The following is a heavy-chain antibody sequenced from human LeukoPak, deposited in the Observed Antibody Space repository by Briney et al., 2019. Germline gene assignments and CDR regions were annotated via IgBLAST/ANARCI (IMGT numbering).Heavy chain of an antibody. CDR2: ISYDGSNK. V-gene: IGHV3-30-3*01. CDR3: ARERTNEAYYFDY. Sequence: GGSLRLSCAASGFTFSSYAMSWVRQAPGKGLEWVAVISYDGSNKYYADSVKGRFTISRDNSKNTLYLQMNSLRAEDTAVYYCARERTNEAYYFDYWGQGTLVTVSS. CDR1: GFTFSSYA. J-gene: IGHJ4*02. D-gene: IGHD1-1*01.